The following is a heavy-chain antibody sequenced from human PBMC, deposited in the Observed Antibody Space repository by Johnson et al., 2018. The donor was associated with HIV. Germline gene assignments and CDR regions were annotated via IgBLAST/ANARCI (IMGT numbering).Heavy chain of an antibody. Sequence: MLLVESGGGLVQPGRSLRLSCAASGFTFDDYAMHWVRQAPGKGLEWVSVIYSGGSTYYADSVKGRFTISRDNSKNTVYLQMHSLRAEDTAVYYCARDRQSGGGDADAFDIWGQGTMVSVSS. V-gene: IGHV3-66*01. CDR3: ARDRQSGGGDADAFDI. CDR1: GFTFDDYA. D-gene: IGHD1-26*01. J-gene: IGHJ3*02. CDR2: IYSGGST.